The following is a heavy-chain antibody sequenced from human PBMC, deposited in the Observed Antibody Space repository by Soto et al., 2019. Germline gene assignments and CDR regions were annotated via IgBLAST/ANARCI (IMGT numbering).Heavy chain of an antibody. CDR2: IKSKTDGGTT. Sequence: EVQLVQSGGGLVKSGGSLRLSCAGSGFIFSNAWMNWVRQAPGKGLEWVGRIKSKTDGGTTDYAAPVKGRFTVSRDDSKNTVYLQMNSLKTEDTAVYYCTTDHPYSYDGSCYGHWGQGTLVTVSS. CDR1: GFIFSNAW. V-gene: IGHV3-15*07. J-gene: IGHJ4*02. D-gene: IGHD3-22*01. CDR3: TTDHPYSYDGSCYGH.